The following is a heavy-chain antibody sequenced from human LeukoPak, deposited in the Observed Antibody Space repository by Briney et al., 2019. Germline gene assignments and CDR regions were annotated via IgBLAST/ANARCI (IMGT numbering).Heavy chain of an antibody. J-gene: IGHJ6*02. CDR2: IYSGGTT. D-gene: IGHD4-23*01. Sequence: GGSLRLSCAASGLTVSRNYMSWVRQAPGKGPEWVSVIYSGGTTYYTNSVKGRFTISRDDSEKTLILQMNSPRAEDTAVYYCVRDATVVPPYYGMDVWGQGTTVTVSS. CDR1: GLTVSRNY. CDR3: VRDATVVPPYYGMDV. V-gene: IGHV3-66*01.